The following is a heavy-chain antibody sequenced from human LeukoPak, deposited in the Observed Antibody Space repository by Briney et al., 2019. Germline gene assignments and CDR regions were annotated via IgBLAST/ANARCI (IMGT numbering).Heavy chain of an antibody. J-gene: IGHJ6*04. CDR3: ARPDV. Sequence: SETLSLMCTVSGGSISRSTYYWDWIRQPPGKGLEWIGSIYYSGGTYYNPSLKSRVTISVDTSKNQFSLNLSSVTAADTAVYYCARPDVWGKGTTVTVSS. CDR1: GGSISRSTYY. V-gene: IGHV4-39*01. CDR2: IYYSGGT.